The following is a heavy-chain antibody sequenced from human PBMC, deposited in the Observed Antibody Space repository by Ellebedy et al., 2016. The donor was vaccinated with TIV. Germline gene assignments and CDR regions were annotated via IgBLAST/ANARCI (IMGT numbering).Heavy chain of an antibody. V-gene: IGHV3-23*01. D-gene: IGHD3-22*01. CDR2: ISHSGGGGTDATT. CDR1: GFTFSTYP. CDR3: ARDGITMIVVVTHFDY. J-gene: IGHJ4*02. Sequence: GESLKISCAASGFTFSTYPMGWVRQAPGKGLEWVSGISHSGGGGTDATTHYPDSVRGRFTISRDNAKNSLYLQMNSLRAEDTAVYYCARDGITMIVVVTHFDYWGQGTLVTVSS.